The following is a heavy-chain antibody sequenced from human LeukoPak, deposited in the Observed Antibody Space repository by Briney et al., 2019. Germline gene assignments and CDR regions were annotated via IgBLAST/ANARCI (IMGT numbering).Heavy chain of an antibody. D-gene: IGHD3-16*02. J-gene: IGHJ4*02. V-gene: IGHV1-18*01. CDR1: GYTFTSYG. CDR2: ISSYNGNT. Sequence: GASVKVSCKASGYTFTSYGISWVRQAPGQGLEWMGWISSYNGNTNYPQNLHARVTMTPDTSTSTAYMELRSLRSDDTAVYYCARDGTDLGELSFFDYWGQGTLVTVSS. CDR3: ARDGTDLGELSFFDY.